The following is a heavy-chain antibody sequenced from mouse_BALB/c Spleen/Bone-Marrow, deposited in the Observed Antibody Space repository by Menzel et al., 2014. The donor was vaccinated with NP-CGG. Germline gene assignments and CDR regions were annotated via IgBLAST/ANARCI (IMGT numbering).Heavy chain of an antibody. D-gene: IGHD4-1*02. J-gene: IGHJ2*01. Sequence: VQLQQSGAELMKPGASVKISCKATGYTFSSYWLEWVKQRPGHGLEWIGEILPGSGSANYNEKFKGKATFTADTSSNTAYMQLSSLTSEDSAVYYCARSTGTWDYWGQGTTLTVSS. CDR3: ARSTGTWDY. CDR1: GYTFSSYW. CDR2: ILPGSGSA. V-gene: IGHV1-9*01.